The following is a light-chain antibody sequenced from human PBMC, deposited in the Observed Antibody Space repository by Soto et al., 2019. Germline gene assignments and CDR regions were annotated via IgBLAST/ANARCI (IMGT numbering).Light chain of an antibody. Sequence: EIVMTQSPATLSVSPGERDTLSCRASQSVGSNLAWYQQKPGQAPRLLIFAASTRATGIPGRFSGSGSGTEFTLSISSLQSEDFAVYSCQQYNNWPLTFGQGTKVEIK. V-gene: IGKV3-15*01. CDR1: QSVGSN. CDR3: QQYNNWPLT. J-gene: IGKJ1*01. CDR2: AAS.